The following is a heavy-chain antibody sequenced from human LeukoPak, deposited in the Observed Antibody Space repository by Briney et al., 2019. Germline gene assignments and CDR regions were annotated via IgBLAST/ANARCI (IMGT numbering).Heavy chain of an antibody. Sequence: GGSLRLSCAASGFTFSSYPINWVRQAPGKGLEWVSGIGGSGDTTYNADSVKGRFTISRDSSKNTLYLQLSGLRVEDTAVYYCAKGRLVPAALLDYWGRGTLVTVSS. V-gene: IGHV3-23*01. CDR2: IGGSGDTT. D-gene: IGHD2-2*01. CDR1: GFTFSSYP. J-gene: IGHJ4*02. CDR3: AKGRLVPAALLDY.